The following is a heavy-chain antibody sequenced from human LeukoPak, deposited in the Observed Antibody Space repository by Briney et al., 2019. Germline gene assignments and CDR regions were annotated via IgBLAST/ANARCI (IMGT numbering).Heavy chain of an antibody. CDR1: GYTFTSYY. CDR2: INPSGGRT. J-gene: IGHJ4*02. D-gene: IGHD4-17*01. Sequence: ASVKVSCQASGYTFTSYYMHWVRQAPGQGLEWMGIINPSGGRTSYAQKFQGRVTMTRDTSTSTVYMELSSLRSEDTAVYYCAREGGDGDYERYYFDYWGQGTLVTVSS. CDR3: AREGGDGDYERYYFDY. V-gene: IGHV1-46*01.